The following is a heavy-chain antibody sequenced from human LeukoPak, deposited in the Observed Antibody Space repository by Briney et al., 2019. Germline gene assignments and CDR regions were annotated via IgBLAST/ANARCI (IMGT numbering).Heavy chain of an antibody. J-gene: IGHJ4*02. CDR1: GCSISGYY. CDR2: IYSSGTE. V-gene: IGHV4-4*07. D-gene: IGHD3-10*01. Sequence: SETLSLTCTASGCSISGYYWSWIRQPAGKGLECIGRIYSSGTEKYNPSLKSRVTITVDTYKNNVSLKLITVTATDTAAFYCARDTGYFGSGGFDQCGQGTLVTVSS. CDR3: ARDTGYFGSGGFDQ.